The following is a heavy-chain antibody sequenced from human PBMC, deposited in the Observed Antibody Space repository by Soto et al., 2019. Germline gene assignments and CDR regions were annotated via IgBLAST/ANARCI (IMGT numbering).Heavy chain of an antibody. D-gene: IGHD3-16*01. Sequence: GGSLRLSCAASGYIFTSYWIAWVRQMPGKGLEWMGIIYPGDSDTRYSPSFQGQVTISVDRSISTAYLQWSSLKASDTAMYYCARRGNFFDSRGQGTQVTVSS. CDR3: ARRGNFFDS. V-gene: IGHV5-51*01. J-gene: IGHJ4*02. CDR2: IYPGDSDT. CDR1: GYIFTSYW.